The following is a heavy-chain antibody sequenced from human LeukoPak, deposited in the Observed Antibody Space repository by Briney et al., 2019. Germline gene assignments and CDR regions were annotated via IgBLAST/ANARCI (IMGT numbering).Heavy chain of an antibody. CDR1: GFTFSKNW. CDR2: IQGDGSNT. V-gene: IGHV3-74*01. D-gene: IGHD6-13*01. Sequence: GGSLRLSCVASGFTFSKNWMHWVRQAPGKGLVWVSRIQGDGSNTNYADSVKGRFSISRDNAKNTVYLQMNSLRAEDTGIYYCARGTSAGGPISPFDFWGQGTVLTVSS. J-gene: IGHJ4*02. CDR3: ARGTSAGGPISPFDF.